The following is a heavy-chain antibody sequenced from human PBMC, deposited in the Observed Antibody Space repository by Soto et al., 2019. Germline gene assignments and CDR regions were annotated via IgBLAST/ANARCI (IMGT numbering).Heavy chain of an antibody. Sequence: EVQLLESGGGLVQPRGSLRLSCAASGFTFSDYSMNWVRQAPGRGLEWVSTISSGGLSTYFADSVQGRFTISRDNSNEKVYLQMNNLRADDTAVYFCSKAPGDYYYMDVWGKGTTVTVSS. CDR3: SKAPGDYYYMDV. J-gene: IGHJ6*03. V-gene: IGHV3-23*01. CDR1: GFTFSDYS. CDR2: ISSGGLST.